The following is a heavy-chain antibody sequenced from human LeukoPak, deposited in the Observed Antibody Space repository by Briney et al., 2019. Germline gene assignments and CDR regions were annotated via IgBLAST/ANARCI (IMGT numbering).Heavy chain of an antibody. CDR1: GGSISSGGYY. D-gene: IGHD1-1*01. Sequence: SETLSLTCTVSGGSISSGGYYWSWIRQHPEKGLEWIGYVHYSGSTYYHPSLKSRVSMSVDTSRNQFSLKLSSVTAADTAVYYCACGSNNWYNWFDPWGQGTLVTVSS. CDR2: VHYSGST. J-gene: IGHJ5*02. CDR3: ACGSNNWYNWFDP. V-gene: IGHV4-31*03.